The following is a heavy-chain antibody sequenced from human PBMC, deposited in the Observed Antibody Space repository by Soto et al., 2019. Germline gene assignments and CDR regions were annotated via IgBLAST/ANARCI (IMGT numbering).Heavy chain of an antibody. CDR3: AKTMVRGVILLGGPFDY. Sequence: XSVKVSCKISVHTLTEFSIHWVRQAPGKGLEWMGGFDPEGGEAIYAQKWHGRVTVTEDTVTETAYMELSGLKSDDTAVYYCAKTMVRGVILLGGPFDYWGQGTLVTVSS. V-gene: IGHV1-24*01. CDR2: FDPEGGEA. J-gene: IGHJ4*02. D-gene: IGHD3-10*01. CDR1: VHTLTEFS.